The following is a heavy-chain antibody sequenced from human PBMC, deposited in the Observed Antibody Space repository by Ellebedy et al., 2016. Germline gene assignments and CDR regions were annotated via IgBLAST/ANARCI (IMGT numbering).Heavy chain of an antibody. CDR1: GFIFSDFF. J-gene: IGHJ4*02. Sequence: GESLKISXVASGFIFSDFFMSWVRQVPGGGLEWLSTISGDGKTTFSADSVKGRFAISRDNSRNTVFLLMNSLRAEDTAVYYCYYGHYSGSWGQGTLVTVSS. CDR2: ISGDGKTT. D-gene: IGHD4-17*01. V-gene: IGHV3-23*01. CDR3: YYGHYSGS.